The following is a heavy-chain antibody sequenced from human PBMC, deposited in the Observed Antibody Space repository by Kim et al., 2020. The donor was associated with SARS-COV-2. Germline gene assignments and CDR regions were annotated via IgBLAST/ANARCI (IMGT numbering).Heavy chain of an antibody. D-gene: IGHD3-22*01. V-gene: IGHV4-4*02. J-gene: IGHJ5*02. Sequence: YNPSLKSRVTRSVDKSKNQFSLNLSSVTAADTAIYYCATRDSSGYPRSSWSQGTLVTVSS. CDR3: ATRDSSGYPRSS.